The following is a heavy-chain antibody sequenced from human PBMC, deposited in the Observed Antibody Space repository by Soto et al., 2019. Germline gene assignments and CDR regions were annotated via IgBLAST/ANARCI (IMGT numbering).Heavy chain of an antibody. V-gene: IGHV3-30-3*01. CDR3: ARDSGPTHMSFDY. J-gene: IGHJ4*02. CDR2: ISYDGSNK. Sequence: QVQLVESGGGVVQPGRSLRLSCAASGFTFSSYAMHWVRQAPGKGLEWVAVISYDGSNKYYADSVKGRFTISRDNSKNTLYRQMSSLRAEDTAVYYCARDSGPTHMSFDYWGQGTLVTVSS. CDR1: GFTFSSYA.